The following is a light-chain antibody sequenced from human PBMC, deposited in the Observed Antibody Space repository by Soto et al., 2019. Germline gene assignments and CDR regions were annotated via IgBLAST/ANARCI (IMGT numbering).Light chain of an antibody. CDR3: CSYAGTPRV. CDR2: EVS. CDR1: SSDVGSYNL. Sequence: QSALTQPASGSGSPVQSITISCTGTSSDVGSYNLVSWYQQHPGKAPKLMIYEVSKRPSGVSNRFSGSKSGNTASLTISGLQAEDEADYYCCSYAGTPRVFGTGTKVTVL. V-gene: IGLV2-23*02. J-gene: IGLJ1*01.